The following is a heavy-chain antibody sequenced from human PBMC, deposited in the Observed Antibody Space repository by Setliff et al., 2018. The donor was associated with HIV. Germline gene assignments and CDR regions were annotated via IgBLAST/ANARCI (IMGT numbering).Heavy chain of an antibody. Sequence: CNVSGSSFSSGIYYWTWIRQQPGKGLEWIGYISYSGSTYYNPSLKSRLTMSIDTSKSHFSLNLNSVTAADTAVYYCARGTTSITFDYWSQGTLVTVPQ. CDR2: ISYSGST. D-gene: IGHD1-1*01. J-gene: IGHJ4*02. CDR1: GSSFSSGIYY. V-gene: IGHV4-31*03. CDR3: ARGTTSITFDY.